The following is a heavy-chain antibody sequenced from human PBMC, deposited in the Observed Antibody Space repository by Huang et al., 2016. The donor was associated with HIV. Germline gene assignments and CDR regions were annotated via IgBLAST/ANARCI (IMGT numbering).Heavy chain of an antibody. CDR1: GFTFSSYA. Sequence: QVQLVESGGGVVQPGGSLRLSCAATGFTFSSYAMQWVRQAPGKVLEWVAYIQCDGVNKNHADSVKGRFTISRDNSKNTLYLQTSSLRAEDTAVYYCVKFTIDDSSVAAWGQGTLVTVS. V-gene: IGHV3-30*02. J-gene: IGHJ5*02. CDR3: VKFTIDDSSVAA. D-gene: IGHD6-25*01. CDR2: IQCDGVNK.